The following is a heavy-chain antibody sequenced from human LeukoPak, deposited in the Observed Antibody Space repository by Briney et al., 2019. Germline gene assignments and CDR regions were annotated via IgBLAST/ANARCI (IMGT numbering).Heavy chain of an antibody. J-gene: IGHJ4*02. V-gene: IGHV1-46*01. Sequence: ASVKVSCKASGYTFTSYSMHWVRHAPGQGHEWMGIINPNGGGTSYAQKFQGRVTMTRDTSTSTVYMELSSLRSEDTAVYYCARVWGSGSYYDYWGQGTLVTVSS. D-gene: IGHD3-10*01. CDR3: ARVWGSGSYYDY. CDR2: INPNGGGT. CDR1: GYTFTSYS.